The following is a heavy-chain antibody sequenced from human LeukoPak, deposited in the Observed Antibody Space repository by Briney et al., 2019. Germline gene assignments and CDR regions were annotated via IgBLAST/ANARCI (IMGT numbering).Heavy chain of an antibody. V-gene: IGHV4-59*08. Sequence: PSETLSLTCTVSGGSISSSYYWSWIRQPPGKGLEWIGYIYYSGSTNYNPSLKSRVTISVDTSKNQFSLKLSSVTAADTAVYYCARRKNYDILTGAFDYWGQGTLVTVSS. CDR1: GGSISSSYY. CDR2: IYYSGST. CDR3: ARRKNYDILTGAFDY. J-gene: IGHJ4*02. D-gene: IGHD3-9*01.